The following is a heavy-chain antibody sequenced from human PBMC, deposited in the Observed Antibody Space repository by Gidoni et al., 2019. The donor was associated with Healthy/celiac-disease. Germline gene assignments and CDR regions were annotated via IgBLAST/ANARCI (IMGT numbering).Heavy chain of an antibody. CDR2: ISSSGSTI. CDR3: ATDRLERRFDY. J-gene: IGHJ4*02. CDR1: GFTFSSYE. Sequence: EVQLVESGGGLVQPGGSLRLSCAASGFTFSSYEMNWVRQAPGKGLEWVSYISSSGSTIYYADSVKGRFTISRDNAKNSLYLQMNSLRAEDTAVYYCATDRLERRFDYWGQGTLVTVSS. V-gene: IGHV3-48*03.